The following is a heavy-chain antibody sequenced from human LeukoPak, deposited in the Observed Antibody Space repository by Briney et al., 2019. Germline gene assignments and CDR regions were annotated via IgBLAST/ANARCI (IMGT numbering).Heavy chain of an antibody. CDR2: INHSGST. V-gene: IGHV4-34*01. J-gene: IGHJ3*02. D-gene: IGHD3-10*01. CDR1: GGSFSGYY. CDR3: ARGLRLLWFGAHAFDI. Sequence: PSETLSLTCAVYGGSFSGYYWSWIRQPPGKGLEWIGEINHSGSTNYNPSLKSRVTISVDMSKNQFSLKLSSVTAADTAVYYCARGLRLLWFGAHAFDIWGQGTMVTVSS.